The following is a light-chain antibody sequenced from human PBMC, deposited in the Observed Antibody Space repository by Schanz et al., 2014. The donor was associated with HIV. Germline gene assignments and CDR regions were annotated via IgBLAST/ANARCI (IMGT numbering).Light chain of an antibody. Sequence: QSVLTQPASVSGSPGQSITISCTGTSSDVGGYNYVSWYQQHPGKAPKLMIYDVSNRPSGVPDRFSGSKSGTSASLAISGLRSDDEAHYYCATWDDSLNGVVFGGGTKLTVL. CDR3: ATWDDSLNGVV. J-gene: IGLJ2*01. CDR1: SSDVGGYNY. V-gene: IGLV2-14*01. CDR2: DVS.